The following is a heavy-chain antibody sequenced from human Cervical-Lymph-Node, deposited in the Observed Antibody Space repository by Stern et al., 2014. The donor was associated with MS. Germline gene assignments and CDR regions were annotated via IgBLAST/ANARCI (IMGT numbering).Heavy chain of an antibody. CDR3: AHRLEDGYSFPSAFDI. CDR1: GFSLSTSGVG. D-gene: IGHD5-24*01. Sequence: QVTLKESGPTLVKPTQTLTLTCTFSGFSLSTSGVGVGWFRQPPGKALEGLALIFWDDDKRHSPSLKSRLTITKDTSKNQVVLTMTNMDPVDTATYYCAHRLEDGYSFPSAFDIWGQGTMVTVSS. CDR2: IFWDDDK. J-gene: IGHJ3*02. V-gene: IGHV2-5*02.